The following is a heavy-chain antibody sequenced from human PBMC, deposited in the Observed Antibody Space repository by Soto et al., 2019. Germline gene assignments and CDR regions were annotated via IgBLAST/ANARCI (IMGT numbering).Heavy chain of an antibody. D-gene: IGHD2-2*01. J-gene: IGHJ6*02. CDR3: ARDQLVVVPAAMSNYYYGMDV. V-gene: IGHV1-69*13. CDR1: GGTFSSYA. CDR2: IIPIFGTA. Sequence: GASVKVSCKASGGTFSSYAISWVRQAPGQGLEWMGGIIPIFGTANYAQKFQGRVTITADESTSTAYMELSSLRSEDTAVYYCARDQLVVVPAAMSNYYYGMDVWGQGTTVTVSS.